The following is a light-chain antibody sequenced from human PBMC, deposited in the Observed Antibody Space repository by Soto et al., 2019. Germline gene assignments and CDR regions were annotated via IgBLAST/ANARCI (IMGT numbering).Light chain of an antibody. CDR1: QGIGNS. V-gene: IGKV1-27*01. Sequence: DIQMTQSPPSLSASVGDRVTITCRASQGIGNSLAWYQQKPWTVPKLLIYSPTTLQSGARSRFSGSGSGTEFTLTISSLQAEDVAAYYWQKYNTVPATVGQGTRLLI. CDR3: QKYNTVPAT. CDR2: SPT. J-gene: IGKJ5*01.